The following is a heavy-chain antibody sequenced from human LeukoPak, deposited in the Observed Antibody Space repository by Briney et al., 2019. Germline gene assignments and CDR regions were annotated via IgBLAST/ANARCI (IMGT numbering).Heavy chain of an antibody. V-gene: IGHV3-30*02. CDR1: GFTFSNYG. Sequence: GGSLRLSCAASGFTFSNYGMHWVRQARDKGLEWVAFIHNDGTKEYYGDSVKGRFTVSRDNSQNTLYLQMNSLKVEDSSIYYCATSDAEDSWGQGTRVIVSS. CDR3: ATSDAEDS. J-gene: IGHJ4*02. CDR2: IHNDGTKE.